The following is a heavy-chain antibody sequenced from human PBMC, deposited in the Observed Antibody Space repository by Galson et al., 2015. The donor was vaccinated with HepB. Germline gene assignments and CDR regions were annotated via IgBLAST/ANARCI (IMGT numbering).Heavy chain of an antibody. V-gene: IGHV3-21*01. CDR1: GFTFNTYS. CDR2: ISGSSAYI. CDR3: ARDSGNGGSQD. D-gene: IGHD2-8*01. Sequence: SLRLSCAASGFTFNTYSMIWVRQAPGQGLQWVSAISGSSAYIFYADSVKGRFTISRDNAKNTLFLQMNSLRAEDTAVYYCARDSGNGGSQDWGQGTLVSVSS. J-gene: IGHJ4*02.